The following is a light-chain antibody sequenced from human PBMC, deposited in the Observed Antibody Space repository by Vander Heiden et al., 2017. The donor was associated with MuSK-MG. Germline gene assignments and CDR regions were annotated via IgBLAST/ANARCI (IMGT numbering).Light chain of an antibody. Sequence: ELVFTQPPAPLSLSPGDRDSLSFRASQSIRNYIAWYHQKPGQSPRLLIYDVSNSSTRLPARFTGSGSLTDFTLTISRLEPEDSAVYYCLQRENWPLTFGGGTRV. CDR1: QSIRNY. J-gene: IGKJ4*01. CDR2: DVS. V-gene: IGKV3-11*01. CDR3: LQRENWPLT.